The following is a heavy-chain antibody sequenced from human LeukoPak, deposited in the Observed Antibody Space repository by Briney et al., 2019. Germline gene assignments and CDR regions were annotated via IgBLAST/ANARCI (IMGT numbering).Heavy chain of an antibody. J-gene: IGHJ4*02. Sequence: SQTLSLTCTVSGDSISSDDYYWSWIRQPAGKGLEWIGRFSASGNSNYNPSLKSRVTISVDTSKNQFSLKLSSVTAADTAVYYCARVRLAYCGGDCYYFDYWGQGTLVTVSS. V-gene: IGHV4-61*02. CDR1: GDSISSDDYY. CDR3: ARVRLAYCGGDCYYFDY. D-gene: IGHD2-21*02. CDR2: FSASGNS.